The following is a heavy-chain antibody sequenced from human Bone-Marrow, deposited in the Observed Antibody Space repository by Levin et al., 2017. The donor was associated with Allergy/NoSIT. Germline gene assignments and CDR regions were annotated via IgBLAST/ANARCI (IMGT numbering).Heavy chain of an antibody. CDR1: GFTFSNSS. CDR2: ISDSSSSI. Sequence: PGGSLRLSCAASGFTFSNSSMNWVRQAPGKGLEWVSYISDSSSSIFYADSVKGRFTISRDNAKNSLFLQMNSLRDEDTAVYYCARDCPHLSYSSIWYYYYGMDVWGQGTTVTVSS. D-gene: IGHD6-13*01. V-gene: IGHV3-48*02. J-gene: IGHJ6*02. CDR3: ARDCPHLSYSSIWYYYYGMDV.